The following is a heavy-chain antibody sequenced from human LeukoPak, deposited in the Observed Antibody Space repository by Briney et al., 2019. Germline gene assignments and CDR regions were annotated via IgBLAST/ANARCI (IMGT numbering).Heavy chain of an antibody. CDR2: IKGDGSST. Sequence: PGGSLRLSCLASGFTFNLYSMHWVRQAPGKGLVWVARIKGDGSSTIYADSVKGRFTISRDNSKNTLYLQTSSLRAEDTAVYYCARASTTVPNLLDHWGRGTLVTVSS. D-gene: IGHD4-17*01. CDR1: GFTFNLYS. CDR3: ARASTTVPNLLDH. V-gene: IGHV3-74*01. J-gene: IGHJ4*02.